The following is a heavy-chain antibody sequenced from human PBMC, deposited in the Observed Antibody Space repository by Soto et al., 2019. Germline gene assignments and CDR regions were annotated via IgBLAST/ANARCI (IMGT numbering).Heavy chain of an antibody. J-gene: IGHJ1*01. CDR1: GFTFTSSA. V-gene: IGHV1-58*01. CDR2: IVVGSGNT. D-gene: IGHD5-12*01. Sequence: ASVKVSCKASGFTFTSSAVQWVRQARGQRLEWIGWIVVGSGNTNYAQKFQERVTITRDMSTSTAYMELSSLRSEDTAVYYCAAPSRDGYNLYEYFQHWGQGTLVTVSS. CDR3: AAPSRDGYNLYEYFQH.